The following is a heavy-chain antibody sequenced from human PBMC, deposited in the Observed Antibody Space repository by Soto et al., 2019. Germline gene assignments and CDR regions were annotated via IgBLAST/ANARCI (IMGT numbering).Heavy chain of an antibody. CDR1: GFTFSSYS. D-gene: IGHD1-26*01. Sequence: EVQLVESGGGLVKPGGSLRLSCAASGFTFSSYSMNWVRQAPGKGLEWVSSISSSSSYIYYADSVKGRFTISRDNANNSLYLQMNSLRAEDTAVYYCARDVEGSYWNYFDYWGQGTLVTVSS. CDR2: ISSSSSYI. V-gene: IGHV3-21*01. J-gene: IGHJ4*02. CDR3: ARDVEGSYWNYFDY.